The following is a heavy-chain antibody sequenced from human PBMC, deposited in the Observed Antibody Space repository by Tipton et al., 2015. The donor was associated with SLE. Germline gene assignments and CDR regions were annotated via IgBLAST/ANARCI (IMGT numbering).Heavy chain of an antibody. D-gene: IGHD5-12*01. V-gene: IGHV1-18*04. CDR2: ISAYNGNT. CDR3: ARDRRGYDAFDI. J-gene: IGHJ3*02. Sequence: VQLVQSGPEVKKPGASVKVSCKASGYTFTSYGISWVRQAPGQGLEWMGWISAYNGNTNYAQKFQGWVTMTRDTSISTAYMELSRLRSDDTAVYYCARDRRGYDAFDIWGQGTMVTVSS. CDR1: GYTFTSYG.